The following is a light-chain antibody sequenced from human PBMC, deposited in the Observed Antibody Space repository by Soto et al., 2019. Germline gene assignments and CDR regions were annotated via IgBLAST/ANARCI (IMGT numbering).Light chain of an antibody. Sequence: EIVMTQSPATLSLSPGETATLSCRASQSISRKVAWYQQKPGQAPRLLIYGASTRATGVPDTFSGSGSGIEFTLSISSRQSEHFAVDYCQQYKSWPLTFGGGTKLEI. CDR3: QQYKSWPLT. CDR2: GAS. V-gene: IGKV3-15*01. J-gene: IGKJ4*01. CDR1: QSISRK.